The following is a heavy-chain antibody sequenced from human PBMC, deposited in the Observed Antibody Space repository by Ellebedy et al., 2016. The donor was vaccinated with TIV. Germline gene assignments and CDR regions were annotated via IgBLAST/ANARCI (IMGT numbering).Heavy chain of an antibody. D-gene: IGHD3-3*01. CDR3: AMAIRFLEWSDV. J-gene: IGHJ6*02. CDR1: GFTFSSYW. V-gene: IGHV3-7*03. CDR2: IKQDGSEK. Sequence: GESLKISXAASGFTFSSYWMSWVRQAPGKGLEWVANIKQDGSEKYYVDSVKGRFTISRDNAKNSLYLQMNSLRAEDTAVYYCAMAIRFLEWSDVWGQGTTVTVSS.